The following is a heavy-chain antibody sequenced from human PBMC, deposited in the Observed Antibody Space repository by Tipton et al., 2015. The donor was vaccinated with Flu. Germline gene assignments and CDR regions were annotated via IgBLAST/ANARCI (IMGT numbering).Heavy chain of an antibody. V-gene: IGHV1-18*01. Sequence: QLVQSGAEVKKPGASVKVSCKASGYTFTSYGISWVRQAPGQGLEWMGWISAYTGNTNDAQKLQGRVTMNTDTSKSTAYMGLRSLISDDTAVYYCARDRITMIVVVEDAFDTWGQGTMVTVSS. J-gene: IGHJ3*02. CDR3: ARDRITMIVVVEDAFDT. CDR1: GYTFTSYG. CDR2: ISAYTGNT. D-gene: IGHD3-22*01.